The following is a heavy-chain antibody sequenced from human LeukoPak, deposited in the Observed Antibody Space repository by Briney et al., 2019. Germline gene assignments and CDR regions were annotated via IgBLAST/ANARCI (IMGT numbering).Heavy chain of an antibody. CDR1: GYTFTGYY. D-gene: IGHD6-19*01. J-gene: IGHJ6*03. V-gene: IGHV1-2*02. CDR2: INPNSGGT. CDR3: ARCGYSSGWYYYYYYMDV. Sequence: GASVKVSCKASGYTFTGYYMHWVRQAPGQGLEWMGWINPNSGGTNYAQKFQGRVTMTRDMSTSTVYMELSSLRSEDTAVYYCARCGYSSGWYYYYYYMDVWGKGNTVTVSS.